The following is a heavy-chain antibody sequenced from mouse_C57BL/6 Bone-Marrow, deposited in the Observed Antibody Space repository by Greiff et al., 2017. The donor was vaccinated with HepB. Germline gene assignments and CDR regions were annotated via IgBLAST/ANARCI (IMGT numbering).Heavy chain of an antibody. CDR3: ARQVFDY. J-gene: IGHJ2*01. CDR1: GFTFSSYT. Sequence: EVQLVESGGGLVKPGGSLKLSCAASGFTFSSYTMSWVRQTPEKRLEWVATISGGGGNTYYPDSVKGRFTISRDNAKNTLYLQMSSLRSEDTAVYDCARQVFDYWGQGTTLTVSS. D-gene: IGHD2-10*02. CDR2: ISGGGGNT. V-gene: IGHV5-9*04.